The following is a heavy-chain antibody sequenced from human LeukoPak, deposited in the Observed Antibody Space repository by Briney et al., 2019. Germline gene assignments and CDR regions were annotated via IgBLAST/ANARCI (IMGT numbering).Heavy chain of an antibody. J-gene: IGHJ4*02. D-gene: IGHD1-26*01. V-gene: IGHV3-64*04. CDR2: ISNTGDST. Sequence: PGGSLRLSCSASGFTFSNYAMYWVRQAPGKGLEYVSSISNTGDSTYYSDSVKGRFTISRDNSKNTLYLQMNSLRAEDTAVYYCARGVSGTYYLQTFDYWGQGTLVTVSS. CDR3: ARGVSGTYYLQTFDY. CDR1: GFTFSNYA.